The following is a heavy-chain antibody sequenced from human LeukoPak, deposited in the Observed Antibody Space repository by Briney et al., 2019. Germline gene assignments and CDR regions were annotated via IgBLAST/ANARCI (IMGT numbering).Heavy chain of an antibody. D-gene: IGHD5-18*01. CDR2: IYYSGST. CDR1: GFTFSNAW. J-gene: IGHJ4*02. Sequence: PGGSLRLSCAASGFTFSNAWMSWIRQPPGKGLEWIGYIYYSGSTNYNPSLKSRVTISVDTSKNQFSLKLSSVTAADTAVYYCARVGYSYGYFDYWGQGTLVTVSS. V-gene: IGHV4-59*01. CDR3: ARVGYSYGYFDY.